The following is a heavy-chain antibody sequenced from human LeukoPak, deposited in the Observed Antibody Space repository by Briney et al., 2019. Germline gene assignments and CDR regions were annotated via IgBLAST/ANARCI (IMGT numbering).Heavy chain of an antibody. Sequence: GASVKVSCKASGYTFTGYYMHWVRQAPGQGLEWMGWINPNSGGTNYAQKFQGRVTMTRDTSISTAYMELSRLRSDDTAVYYCARTPRDFWSGYYSDYFDYWGQGTLVTVSS. V-gene: IGHV1-2*02. CDR3: ARTPRDFWSGYYSDYFDY. J-gene: IGHJ4*02. D-gene: IGHD3-3*01. CDR2: INPNSGGT. CDR1: GYTFTGYY.